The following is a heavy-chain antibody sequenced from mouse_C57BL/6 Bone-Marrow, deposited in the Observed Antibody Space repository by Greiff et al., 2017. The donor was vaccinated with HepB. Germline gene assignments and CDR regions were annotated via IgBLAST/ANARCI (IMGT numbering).Heavy chain of an antibody. J-gene: IGHJ2*01. CDR3: ARALRLPYYFDY. CDR2: IDPSDSYT. CDR1: GYTFTSYW. V-gene: IGHV1-69*01. Sequence: QVQLQQPGAELVMPGASVKLSCKASGYTFTSYWMHWVKQRPGQGLEWIGEIDPSDSYTNYNQKFKGKSTLTVDKSSSTAYMQLSSLTSEDSAFYYCARALRLPYYFDYWGQGTTLTVSS. D-gene: IGHD3-2*02.